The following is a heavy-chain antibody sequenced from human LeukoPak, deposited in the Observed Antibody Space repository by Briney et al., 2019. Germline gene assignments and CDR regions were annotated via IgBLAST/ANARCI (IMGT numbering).Heavy chain of an antibody. Sequence: GGXXRLSCAASGFTFSSYAMSWVRQAPGKGLEWVSAISGSGGSTYYADSVKGRFTISRDNSKNTLYLQMNSLRAEDAAVYYCAKVESYCGGDCYSYYFDYWGQGTLVTVPS. CDR3: AKVESYCGGDCYSYYFDY. CDR1: GFTFSSYA. V-gene: IGHV3-23*01. D-gene: IGHD2-21*01. CDR2: ISGSGGST. J-gene: IGHJ4*02.